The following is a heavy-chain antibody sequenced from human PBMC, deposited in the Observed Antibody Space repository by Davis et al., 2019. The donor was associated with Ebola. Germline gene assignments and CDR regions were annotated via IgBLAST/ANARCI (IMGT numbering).Heavy chain of an antibody. D-gene: IGHD5-12*01. CDR2: IKQDGGEK. V-gene: IGHV3-7*03. J-gene: IGHJ6*02. CDR1: GFTFSSYW. Sequence: GESLKISCAASGFTFSSYWMSWVRQAPGKGPEWVAIIKQDGGEKYYVDSVKGRFTIFRDNAKNSLFLQMNSLRAEDTALYYCASGDGRGSSYDMDVWGQGTTVTVSS. CDR3: ASGDGRGSSYDMDV.